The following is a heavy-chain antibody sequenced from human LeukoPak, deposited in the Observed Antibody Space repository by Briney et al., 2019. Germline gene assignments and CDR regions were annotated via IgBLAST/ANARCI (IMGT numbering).Heavy chain of an antibody. J-gene: IGHJ6*02. CDR2: IKTVTDGGTT. Sequence: GGSLRLSCAASGFTFSSYAMSWVRQAPGKGLEWVGRIKTVTDGGTTDYAAPVKGRFIISRDDSKNTLFLQMNSLKTEDTAVYYCSTDPWHGMDVWGQGATVTVSS. CDR1: GFTFSSYA. CDR3: STDPWHGMDV. V-gene: IGHV3-15*01. D-gene: IGHD5-24*01.